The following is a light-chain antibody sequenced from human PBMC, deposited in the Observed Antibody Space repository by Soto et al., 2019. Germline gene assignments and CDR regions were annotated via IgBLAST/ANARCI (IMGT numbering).Light chain of an antibody. CDR1: SNDVGAYDY. V-gene: IGLV2-14*01. CDR3: SSYTASSARV. J-gene: IGLJ1*01. Sequence: QSALTQPASVSGSPGQSITISCTGTSNDVGAYDYVSWYQQHPGKAPRLLIYEVFNRPSGISDRFSGSKSANTASLTISGLQAEDEADYYCSSYTASSARVFGAGTKVTVL. CDR2: EVF.